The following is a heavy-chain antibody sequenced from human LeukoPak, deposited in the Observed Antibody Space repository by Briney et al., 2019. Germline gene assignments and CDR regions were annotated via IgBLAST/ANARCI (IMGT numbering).Heavy chain of an antibody. V-gene: IGHV4-61*02. Sequence: SETLSLTCTVSGGSISSGSYYWSWIRQPAGKGLEWIGRIYTSGSTNYNPSLKSRVTISVDTSKNQFSLKLSSVTAADTAVYYRATTVVTPYIFDYWGQGTLVTVSS. J-gene: IGHJ4*02. CDR2: IYTSGST. CDR3: ATTVVTPYIFDY. CDR1: GGSISSGSYY. D-gene: IGHD4-23*01.